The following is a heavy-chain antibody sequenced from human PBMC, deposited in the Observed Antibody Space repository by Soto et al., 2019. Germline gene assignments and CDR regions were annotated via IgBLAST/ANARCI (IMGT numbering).Heavy chain of an antibody. V-gene: IGHV1-8*01. J-gene: IGHJ5*02. CDR1: GYTFTSYD. Sequence: QVQLVQSGAEVKKPGASVKVSCKASGYTFTSYDIIWVRQATGQGLEWMGWMNPSTGNTDSAEKFQGRLPMTRNTSIRTVYMELSSLSLEDTAVYYRARGRIIVAGGFDPWGQGTLVSVSS. D-gene: IGHD6-19*01. CDR3: ARGRIIVAGGFDP. CDR2: MNPSTGNT.